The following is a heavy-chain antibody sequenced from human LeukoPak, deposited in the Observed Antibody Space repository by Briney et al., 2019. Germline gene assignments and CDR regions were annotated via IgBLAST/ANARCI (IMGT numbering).Heavy chain of an antibody. Sequence: PSETLSLTCTVSGGSISGYYWSWIRQPPGKGLEWIGYIYYSGSTNYNPSLKSRVTISVDASKNQFSLKLSSVTAADTAVYYCARFGWFGEHIDYWGQGTLVTVSS. CDR1: GGSISGYY. CDR2: IYYSGST. J-gene: IGHJ4*02. V-gene: IGHV4-59*01. CDR3: ARFGWFGEHIDY. D-gene: IGHD3-10*01.